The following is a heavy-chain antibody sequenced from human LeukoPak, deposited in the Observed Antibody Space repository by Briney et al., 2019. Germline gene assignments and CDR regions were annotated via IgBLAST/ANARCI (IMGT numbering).Heavy chain of an antibody. CDR3: ARDGGRNFDY. CDR1: GFTFSSYS. V-gene: IGHV3-7*01. J-gene: IGHJ4*02. CDR2: IRADGGET. Sequence: RPGGSLRLSCAASGFTFSSYSMNWVRQAPGKGLEWVANIRADGGETFYVDSVKGRSTISKDNAKNSLYLQMNSLRAEDTAVYYCARDGGRNFDYWGQGTLVTVSS.